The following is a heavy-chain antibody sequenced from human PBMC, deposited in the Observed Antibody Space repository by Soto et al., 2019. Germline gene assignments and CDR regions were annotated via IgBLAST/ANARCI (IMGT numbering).Heavy chain of an antibody. CDR2: INHSGST. D-gene: IGHD3-9*01. CDR3: ARGGYDILTGYFDY. CDR1: GGSFSGYY. V-gene: IGHV4-34*01. Sequence: PSETLSLTCAVYGGSFSGYYWSWIRQPPGKGLEWIGEINHSGSTNYNPSLKSRVTISVDTSKNQFSLKLSSVTAADTAVYYCARGGYDILTGYFDYWGQGTLVTSPQ. J-gene: IGHJ4*02.